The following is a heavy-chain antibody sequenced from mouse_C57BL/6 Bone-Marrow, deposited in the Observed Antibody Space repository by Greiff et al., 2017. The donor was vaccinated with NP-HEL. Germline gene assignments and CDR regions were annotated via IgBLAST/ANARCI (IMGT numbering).Heavy chain of an antibody. CDR2: ISDGGSYT. D-gene: IGHD4-1*01. V-gene: IGHV5-4*03. Sequence: DVKLVESGGGLVKPGGSLKLSCAASGFTFSSYAMSWVRQTPEKRLEWVATISDGGSYTYYPDNVKGRFTISRDNAKNNLYLQMSHLKYEDTAMYYCARNWCFDYWGQGTTLTVSS. J-gene: IGHJ2*01. CDR1: GFTFSSYA. CDR3: ARNWCFDY.